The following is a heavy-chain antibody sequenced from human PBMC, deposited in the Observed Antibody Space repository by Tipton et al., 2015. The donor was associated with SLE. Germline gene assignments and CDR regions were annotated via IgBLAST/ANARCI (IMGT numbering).Heavy chain of an antibody. J-gene: IGHJ2*01. CDR1: GGSFSGYY. CDR2: INHSGST. Sequence: TLSLTCAVYGGSFSGYYWSWIRQPPGKGLEWIGEINHSGSTNYNPPLKSRVTISVDTSKNQFSLKLSSVTAADTAVYYCARHTDFIVLMDWYFDLWGRGTLVTVSS. D-gene: IGHD2-8*01. CDR3: ARHTDFIVLMDWYFDL. V-gene: IGHV4-34*01.